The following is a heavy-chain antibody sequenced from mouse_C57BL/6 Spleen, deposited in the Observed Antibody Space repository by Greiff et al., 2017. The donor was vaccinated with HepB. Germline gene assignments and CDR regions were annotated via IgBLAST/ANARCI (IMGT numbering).Heavy chain of an antibody. CDR3: ARSGAWFAY. D-gene: IGHD3-1*01. CDR1: GYAFSSSW. V-gene: IGHV1-82*01. CDR2: IYPGDGDT. J-gene: IGHJ3*01. Sequence: VQLQQSGPELVKPGASVKISCKASGYAFSSSWMNWVKQRPGKGLEWIGRIYPGDGDTNYNGKFKGKATLTADKSSSTAYMQLSSLTSEDSAVYFCARSGAWFAYCGQGTLVTVSA.